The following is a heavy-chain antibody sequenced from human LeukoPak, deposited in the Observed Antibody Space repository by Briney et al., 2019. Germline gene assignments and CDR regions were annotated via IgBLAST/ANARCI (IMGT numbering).Heavy chain of an antibody. D-gene: IGHD1-26*01. CDR2: IYYSGST. CDR3: ARKGVGTTTFYYYGMDV. CDR1: GGSISSGGYY. J-gene: IGHJ6*02. Sequence: SETLSLTCTVSGGSISSGGYYWSWIRQHPGKGLEWIGYIYYSGSTYYNPSLKSRVTISVDTSKNQFSLKLSSVTAADTAVYYCARKGVGTTTFYYYGMDVWGQGTTVTVSS. V-gene: IGHV4-31*03.